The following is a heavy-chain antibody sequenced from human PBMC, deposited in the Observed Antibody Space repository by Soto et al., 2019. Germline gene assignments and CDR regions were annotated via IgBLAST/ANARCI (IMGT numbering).Heavy chain of an antibody. V-gene: IGHV4-61*01. CDR2: MSHSGGT. CDR1: GGFVSSGSYY. D-gene: IGHD1-1*01. Sequence: SETLSLTCAVYGGFVSSGSYYWSWIRQPPGKGLEWIGEMSHSGGTHFNPSLKSRVTISVDTSKNQFSLKMSSVTAADTALYYCARVERGTVTTVVDAFDIWGPGTMVTRLL. J-gene: IGHJ3*02. CDR3: ARVERGTVTTVVDAFDI.